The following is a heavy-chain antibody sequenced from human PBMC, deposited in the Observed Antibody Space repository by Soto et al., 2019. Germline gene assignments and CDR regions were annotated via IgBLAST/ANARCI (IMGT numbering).Heavy chain of an antibody. V-gene: IGHV3-11*01. CDR1: GFTFSDYY. CDR3: ARVSPHFFLVVVAATPYYFDY. J-gene: IGHJ4*02. D-gene: IGHD2-15*01. CDR2: ISSSGSTI. Sequence: QVQLVESGGGLVKPGGSLRLSCAASGFTFSDYYMSWIRQAPGKGLEWVSYISSSGSTIYYADSVKGRFTISRDNAKNSLYLQMNSLRAEDTAVYYWARVSPHFFLVVVAATPYYFDYWGQGPLVTVSS.